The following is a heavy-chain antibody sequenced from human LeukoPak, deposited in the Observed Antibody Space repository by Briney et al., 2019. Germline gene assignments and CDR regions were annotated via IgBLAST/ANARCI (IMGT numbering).Heavy chain of an antibody. CDR3: ARDRGSHDAFDI. D-gene: IGHD1-26*01. Sequence: SETLSLTCAVSGGSISSGGYSWSWLRQPPGKGLEWIGYIYHSGSTYYNPSLKSRVTISVDRSKNQFSLKLSSVTAADTAVYYCARDRGSHDAFDIWGQGTMVTVSS. J-gene: IGHJ3*02. CDR2: IYHSGST. V-gene: IGHV4-30-2*01. CDR1: GGSISSGGYS.